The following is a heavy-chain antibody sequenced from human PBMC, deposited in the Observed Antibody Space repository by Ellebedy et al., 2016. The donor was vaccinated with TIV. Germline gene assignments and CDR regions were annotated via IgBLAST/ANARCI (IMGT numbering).Heavy chain of an antibody. J-gene: IGHJ4*01. V-gene: IGHV3-48*03. CDR2: IMLSGTTT. Sequence: GESLKISCVASGYPFFNYEISLIRHSPVKGLEWFSYIMLSGTTTYYADSVKGRFAISRDNAKNSLYLPMDSLRVEDTGIYYCAREAYHRPDLWGPGTLVTVDS. CDR1: GYPFFNYE. CDR3: AREAYHRPDL. D-gene: IGHD3-16*01.